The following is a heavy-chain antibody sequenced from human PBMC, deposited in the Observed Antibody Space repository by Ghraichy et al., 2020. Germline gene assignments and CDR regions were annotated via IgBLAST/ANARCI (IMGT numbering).Heavy chain of an antibody. CDR3: ARSGAGITIFGVVIHNSGMDV. CDR1: GGTFSSYA. V-gene: IGHV1-69*13. CDR2: IIPIFGTA. D-gene: IGHD3-3*01. Sequence: SVKVSCKASGGTFSSYAISWVRQAPGQGLEWMGGIIPIFGTANYAQKFQGRVTITADESTSTAYMELSSLRSEDTAVYYCARSGAGITIFGVVIHNSGMDVWGQGTTVTVSS. J-gene: IGHJ6*02.